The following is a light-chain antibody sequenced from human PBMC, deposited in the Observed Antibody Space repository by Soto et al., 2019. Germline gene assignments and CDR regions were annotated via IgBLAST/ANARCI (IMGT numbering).Light chain of an antibody. CDR2: KAS. CDR1: QSISNW. J-gene: IGKJ1*01. V-gene: IGKV1-5*03. Sequence: DIQMTQSPSTLSASVGDRVTITCRASQSISNWLAWYQQKPGQAPKLLIYKASTLQYGVPSRFSGSGSGTEFTLTISSLQPDDFATYYCQQYNDYSLTFGQGTKVDIK. CDR3: QQYNDYSLT.